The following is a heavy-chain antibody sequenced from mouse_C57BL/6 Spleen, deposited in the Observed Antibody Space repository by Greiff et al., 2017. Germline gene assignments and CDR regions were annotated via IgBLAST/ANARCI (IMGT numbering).Heavy chain of an antibody. V-gene: IGHV5-4*01. J-gene: IGHJ4*01. CDR1: GFTFSSYA. CDR3: ARGITTVVATDAMAY. D-gene: IGHD1-1*01. CDR2: ISDGGSYT. Sequence: DVQLVESGGGLVKPGGSLKLSCAASGFTFSSYAMSWVRQTPEKRLEWVATISDGGSYTYYTDNVKGRFTISRDNAKNNLYLQMSHLKSEDTAMYYCARGITTVVATDAMAYWGQGTSVTVSS.